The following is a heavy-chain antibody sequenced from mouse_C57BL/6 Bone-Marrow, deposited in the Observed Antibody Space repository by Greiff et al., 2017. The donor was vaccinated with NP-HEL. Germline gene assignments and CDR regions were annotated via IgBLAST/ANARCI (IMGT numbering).Heavy chain of an antibody. Sequence: VKLKQPGAELVKPGASVKVSCKASGYTFTSYWMHWVKQRPGQGLEWIGRIHPSDSDTNYNQKFKGKATLTVDKSSCTAYMQLSSLTSEDSAVYYCAISRFLWFAYWGQGTLVTVSA. CDR3: AISRFLWFAY. V-gene: IGHV1-74*01. CDR1: GYTFTSYW. CDR2: IHPSDSDT. J-gene: IGHJ3*01.